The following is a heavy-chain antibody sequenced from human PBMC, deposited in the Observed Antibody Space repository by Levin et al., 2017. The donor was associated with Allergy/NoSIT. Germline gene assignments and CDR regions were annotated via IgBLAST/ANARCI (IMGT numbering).Heavy chain of an antibody. D-gene: IGHD2-2*01. CDR1: GFTFSSYE. V-gene: IGHV3-48*03. CDR2: ISSSGSTI. J-gene: IGHJ6*02. Sequence: GESLKISCAASGFTFSSYEMNWVRQAPGKGLEWVSYISSSGSTIYYADSVKGRFTISRDNAKNSLYLQMNSLRAEDTAVYYCARDSLYCSSTSGWAYYGMDVWGQGTTVTVSS. CDR3: ARDSLYCSSTSGWAYYGMDV.